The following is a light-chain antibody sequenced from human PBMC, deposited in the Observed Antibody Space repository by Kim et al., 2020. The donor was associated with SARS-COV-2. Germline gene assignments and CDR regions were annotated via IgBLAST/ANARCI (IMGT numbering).Light chain of an antibody. CDR1: QDISTY. CDR3: QQYDDRPPFT. J-gene: IGKJ3*01. CDR2: DAS. Sequence: GDRVTITCQASQDISTYLNWYQHKPGKAPKLLISDASTLEHGVPSRFSGSGSGTDFTFTISRLQPEDIASYYCQQYDDRPPFTFGPGTKVDIK. V-gene: IGKV1-33*01.